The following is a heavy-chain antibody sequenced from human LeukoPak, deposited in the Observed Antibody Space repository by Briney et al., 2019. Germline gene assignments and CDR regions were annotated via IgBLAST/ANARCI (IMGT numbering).Heavy chain of an antibody. Sequence: GGSLRLSCAASGFTVSSNYMSWVRQAPGKGLEWVSVIYSGGSTYYADPVKGRFTISRDNSKNTLYLQMNSLRAEDTAVYYCARDRNYYDSSGYSDAFDIWGQGTMVTVSS. CDR3: ARDRNYYDSSGYSDAFDI. V-gene: IGHV3-66*01. CDR1: GFTVSSNY. CDR2: IYSGGST. J-gene: IGHJ3*02. D-gene: IGHD3-22*01.